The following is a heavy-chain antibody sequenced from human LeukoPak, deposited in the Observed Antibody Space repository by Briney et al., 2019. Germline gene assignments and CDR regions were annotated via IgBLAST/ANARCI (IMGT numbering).Heavy chain of an antibody. J-gene: IGHJ3*02. V-gene: IGHV4-39*01. Sequence: PSETLSLTCAVYGGSFSGYYWGWIRQPPGKGLEWIGSIYYSGSTYYNPSLKSRVTISVDTSKNQFSLKLSSVTAADTAVYYCARQRYYDILTGYEQFDAFDIWGQGTMVTVSS. D-gene: IGHD3-9*01. CDR2: IYYSGST. CDR1: GGSFSGYY. CDR3: ARQRYYDILTGYEQFDAFDI.